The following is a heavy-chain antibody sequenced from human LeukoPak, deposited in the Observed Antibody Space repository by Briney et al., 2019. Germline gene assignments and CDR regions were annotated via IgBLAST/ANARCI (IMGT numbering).Heavy chain of an antibody. J-gene: IGHJ4*02. CDR2: TYYRSKWYN. CDR3: AGAPGLMIVMSFDY. D-gene: IGHD3-22*01. V-gene: IGHV6-1*01. Sequence: SQTLSLTCAISGDSVSSNSAAWNWIRQSPSRGLEWLGRTYYRSKWYNDYAVSVKSRITINPDTSKNQFSLQLNSVTPEDTAVYYCAGAPGLMIVMSFDYWGQGTLVTVSS. CDR1: GDSVSSNSAA.